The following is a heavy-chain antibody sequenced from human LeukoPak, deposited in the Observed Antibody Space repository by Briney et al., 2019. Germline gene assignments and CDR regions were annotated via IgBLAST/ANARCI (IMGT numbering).Heavy chain of an antibody. D-gene: IGHD4-17*01. J-gene: IGHJ6*02. Sequence: GGSLRLSCAASGFTFSSYWMSWVRQAPGKGLEWVANIKQDGSEKYYVDSVKGRFTISRDNAKNSLYLQMNSLRAEDTAVYYCARDRTVTRGYYYYGMDVWGQGTMVTVSS. CDR2: IKQDGSEK. CDR3: ARDRTVTRGYYYYGMDV. V-gene: IGHV3-7*03. CDR1: GFTFSSYW.